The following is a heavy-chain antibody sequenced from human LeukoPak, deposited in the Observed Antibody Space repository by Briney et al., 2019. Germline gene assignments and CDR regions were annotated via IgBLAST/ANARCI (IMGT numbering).Heavy chain of an antibody. CDR2: VSGGGEDT. CDR3: AKPRAMTTGVGRYFDL. D-gene: IGHD1-1*01. Sequence: GGSLRLSCAASGFTFSSYAMSWIRQAPGKGLDWVSAVSGGGEDTYYPDSVKGRFTISRDNSKNTLYLQMNSLRVEDTAIYYCAKPRAMTTGVGRYFDLWGRGTLVTVSP. CDR1: GFTFSSYA. V-gene: IGHV3-23*01. J-gene: IGHJ2*01.